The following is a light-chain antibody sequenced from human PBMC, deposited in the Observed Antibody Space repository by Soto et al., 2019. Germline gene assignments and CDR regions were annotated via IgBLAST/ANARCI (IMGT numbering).Light chain of an antibody. Sequence: DIQMTQSPSTLSASVGDRVTITCRASQYISTWLAWYQQKPGKAPKLLIYKASSLESGVPSRFSGSGSGTEFTLTISSLHPDDFATYYCQHLGTFGQGTKVEI. CDR2: KAS. CDR1: QYISTW. CDR3: QHLGT. V-gene: IGKV1-5*03. J-gene: IGKJ1*01.